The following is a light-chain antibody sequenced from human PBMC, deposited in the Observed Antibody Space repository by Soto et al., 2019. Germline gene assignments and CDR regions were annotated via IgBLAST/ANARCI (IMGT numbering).Light chain of an antibody. V-gene: IGLV2-14*01. Sequence: QSVLTQPASGYGFPGQSSTISCTETSSDVGGYNYVSWYQQHPGKAPKLMIYDVSNRPSGVSNRFSGSKSGNTASLTISGLQAEDEADYYCSSYTSSSTPLVFGTGTKVTVL. J-gene: IGLJ1*01. CDR3: SSYTSSSTPLV. CDR2: DVS. CDR1: SSDVGGYNY.